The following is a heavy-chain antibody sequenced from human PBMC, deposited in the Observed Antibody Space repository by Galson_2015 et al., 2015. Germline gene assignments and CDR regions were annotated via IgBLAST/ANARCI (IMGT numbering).Heavy chain of an antibody. CDR2: INGGGTA. CDR1: GFTSSSYV. CDR3: AKAIFGVVPKGFDS. D-gene: IGHD3-3*01. V-gene: IGHV3-23*01. J-gene: IGHJ4*02. Sequence: SLRLSCAASGFTSSSYVMSWVRQAPGKGLEWVSGINGGGTANYADSRKARFTISRDISKSTLSRQMSSLRADDTAVYYCAKAIFGVVPKGFDSWGQGTLVTVSS.